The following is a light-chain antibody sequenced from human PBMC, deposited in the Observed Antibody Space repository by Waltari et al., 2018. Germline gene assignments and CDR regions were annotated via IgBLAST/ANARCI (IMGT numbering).Light chain of an antibody. V-gene: IGKV3-20*01. Sequence: EIVLTQSPGTLSLSPGERASLSCRASQIISTSYLAWYQQKPGQAPRLLIYDASRRATGIPDRFSGSGSGTDFTFTISRLEPEDFAVYYCQKYGSTPRPFGGGTKVEIK. CDR3: QKYGSTPRP. J-gene: IGKJ4*01. CDR1: QIISTSY. CDR2: DAS.